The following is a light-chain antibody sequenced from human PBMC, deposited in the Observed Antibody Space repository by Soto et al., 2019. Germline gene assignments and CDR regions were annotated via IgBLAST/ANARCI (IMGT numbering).Light chain of an antibody. V-gene: IGLV2-8*01. J-gene: IGLJ2*01. CDR2: EVS. CDR1: SSDVGGYHY. Sequence: QSVLTQPPSASGSPGQSVTISCTGTSSDVGGYHYVSWYQQQPGKAPKLMIYEVSKRPSGVPDRISGSKSGNTASLTVSGLQAEDEADYYCSSYAGSNYVVFGGGTTLTVL. CDR3: SSYAGSNYVV.